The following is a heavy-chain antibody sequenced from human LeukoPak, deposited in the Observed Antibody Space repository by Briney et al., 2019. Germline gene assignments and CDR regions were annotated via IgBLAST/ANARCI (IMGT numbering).Heavy chain of an antibody. CDR1: GFTFSSYA. CDR3: ARERYLALLYCSGGSCYRGFDY. CDR2: ISYDGSNK. D-gene: IGHD2-15*01. V-gene: IGHV3-30*04. Sequence: GRSLRLSCAASGFTFSSYAMHWVRQAPGKGLEWVAVISYDGSNKYYADSVKGRFTISRDNSKNTLYLQMNSLRAEDTAVYYCARERYLALLYCSGGSCYRGFDYWGQGTLVTVSS. J-gene: IGHJ4*02.